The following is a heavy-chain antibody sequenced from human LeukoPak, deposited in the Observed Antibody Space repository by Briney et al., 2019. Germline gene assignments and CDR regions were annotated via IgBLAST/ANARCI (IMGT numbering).Heavy chain of an antibody. Sequence: SETLSLTCSVSGGSISGHYWNWLRQPPGKGLEWIGYIHSSGSTDYTPSLRSRVTLSVDTPKNQVSLKLTSVPAADTAVYYCARPTATPAGSYYYHYLHVWGKGTTVTVSS. D-gene: IGHD6-19*01. V-gene: IGHV4-4*09. J-gene: IGHJ6*03. CDR2: IHSSGST. CDR3: ARPTATPAGSYYYHYLHV. CDR1: GGSISGHY.